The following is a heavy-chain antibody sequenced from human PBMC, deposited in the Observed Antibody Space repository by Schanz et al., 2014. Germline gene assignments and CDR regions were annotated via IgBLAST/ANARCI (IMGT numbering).Heavy chain of an antibody. D-gene: IGHD3-10*01. CDR3: ARGIITMVRGGDVGAFDI. CDR2: ISYDGSSK. CDR1: GFTFRSYG. J-gene: IGHJ3*02. Sequence: QVQLVESGGGVVQPGRSLRLSCAASGFTFRSYGMHWVRQAPGKGLEWVALISYDGSSKNHADSVQGRFTISRDNSKNALYLQMDSLRAEDTAVYYCARGIITMVRGGDVGAFDIWGQGTGVTVSS. V-gene: IGHV3-33*01.